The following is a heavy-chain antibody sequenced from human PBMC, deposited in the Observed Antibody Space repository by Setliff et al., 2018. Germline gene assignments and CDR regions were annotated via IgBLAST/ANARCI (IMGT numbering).Heavy chain of an antibody. CDR1: GGTFSSYA. Sequence: VASVKVSCKASGGTFSSYAISWVRQAPGQGLEWMGWITNYNGKTDYAQKFQDRVILTTDTSTNTAYMELRNLRPDDKAIYYCATRTPVTFSGVVTTVWGQGSLVTVSS. V-gene: IGHV1-18*01. D-gene: IGHD3-3*01. J-gene: IGHJ4*02. CDR2: ITNYNGKT. CDR3: ATRTPVTFSGVVTTV.